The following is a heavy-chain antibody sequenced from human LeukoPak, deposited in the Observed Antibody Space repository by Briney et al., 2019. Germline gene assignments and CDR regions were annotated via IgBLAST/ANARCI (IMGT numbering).Heavy chain of an antibody. CDR3: ARAPMVGGWLGSFDY. V-gene: IGHV4-38-2*02. CDR2: IYHSGSI. CDR1: TYSISSRYY. Sequence: SETLSLTCTVSTYSISSRYYWVWIRQPPGKGLEWIGSIYHSGSIYHKPSLKSRVTISVDTSKNQFSLKLSSVTAADTAVYYCARAPMVGGWLGSFDYWGQGTLVTVSS. D-gene: IGHD6-19*01. J-gene: IGHJ4*02.